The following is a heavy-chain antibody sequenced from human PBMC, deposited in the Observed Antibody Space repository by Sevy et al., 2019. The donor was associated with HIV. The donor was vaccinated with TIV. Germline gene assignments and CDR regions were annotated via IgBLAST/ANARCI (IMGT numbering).Heavy chain of an antibody. CDR2: IKSKADGGTI. CDR1: GFTFSNAW. J-gene: IGHJ6*02. D-gene: IGHD2-8*02. CDR3: STDPIIVLLVTDGMDV. V-gene: IGHV3-15*01. Sequence: GGSLRLSCAASGFTFSNAWMSWVRQAPGKGLEWVGRIKSKADGGTIDYAAPVKGRFTISRDDSKNTLYLQMNSLKTEDTGVYYCSTDPIIVLLVTDGMDVWGQGTTVTVSS.